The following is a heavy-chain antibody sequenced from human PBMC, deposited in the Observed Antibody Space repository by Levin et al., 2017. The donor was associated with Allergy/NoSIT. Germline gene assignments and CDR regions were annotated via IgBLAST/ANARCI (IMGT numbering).Heavy chain of an antibody. V-gene: IGHV4-34*01. CDR1: GGSFSGYY. CDR2: INHSGST. Sequence: SSETLSLTCAVYGGSFSGYYWSWIRQPPGKGLEWIGEINHSGSTNYNPSLKSRVTISVDTSKNQFSLKLSSVTAADTAVYYCARGRRYIGYYGSGSQSNWFDPWGQGTLVTVSS. D-gene: IGHD3-10*01. J-gene: IGHJ5*02. CDR3: ARGRRYIGYYGSGSQSNWFDP.